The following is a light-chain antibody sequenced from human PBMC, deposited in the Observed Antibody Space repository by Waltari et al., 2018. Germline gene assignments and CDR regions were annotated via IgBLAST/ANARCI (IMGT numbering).Light chain of an antibody. J-gene: IGLJ1*01. Sequence: QSALTQPASVSGTPGQSITISCTGTNSDVGNYNLVSWYQHHPGEAPKLMICEVIKRPSGVSNRSSGSKSGNTASLTISGRQAEDEADYYCCSYAGSGTYVFGTGTKVTVL. CDR1: NSDVGNYNL. CDR3: CSYAGSGTYV. V-gene: IGLV2-23*02. CDR2: EVI.